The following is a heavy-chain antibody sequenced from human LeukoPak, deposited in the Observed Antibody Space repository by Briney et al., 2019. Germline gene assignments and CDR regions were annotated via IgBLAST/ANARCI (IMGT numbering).Heavy chain of an antibody. V-gene: IGHV3-23*01. CDR2: ISNSGDNT. D-gene: IGHD2-8*02. Sequence: PGGSLRLSCAASGFTFSSYAMSWVRQAPGKGLEWVSPISNSGDNTYYADSVVGRFTISRDNSKNTVYLQMNSLRAEDTAVYYCATYRQVLLPFESWGQGTLVTVSS. CDR1: GFTFSSYA. CDR3: ATYRQVLLPFES. J-gene: IGHJ4*02.